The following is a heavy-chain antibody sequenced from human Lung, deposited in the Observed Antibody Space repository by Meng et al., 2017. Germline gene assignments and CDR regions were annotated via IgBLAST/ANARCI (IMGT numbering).Heavy chain of an antibody. CDR3: AILSHCTGGTCYPYDY. Sequence: QVQPVQSGPEVKKPGASVKVSCNASDYSFTGYGVSWVRQAPGQGLEWMAWLGAHDGDTSHEPKLQGRVTVSADRPTATAYMELRSSRSDDTAVYYCAILSHCTGGTCYPYDYWGQGTLVTVSS. V-gene: IGHV1-18*01. D-gene: IGHD2-15*01. CDR2: LGAHDGDT. J-gene: IGHJ4*02. CDR1: DYSFTGYG.